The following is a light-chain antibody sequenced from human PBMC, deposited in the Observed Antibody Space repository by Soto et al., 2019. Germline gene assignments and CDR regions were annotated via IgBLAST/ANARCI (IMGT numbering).Light chain of an antibody. J-gene: IGLJ1*01. CDR3: AAWDDSVSGPV. CDR1: SSNIGNNY. V-gene: IGLV1-47*01. CDR2: ENN. Sequence: QSVLTQPPSASGTPGQRVTISCSGDSSNIGNNYVHWYQQLPGTAPKVFIFENNQRPSGVPDRFSGSKSGTSASLAISGLRSEDEAGYYCAAWDDSVSGPVFGTGTKLTVL.